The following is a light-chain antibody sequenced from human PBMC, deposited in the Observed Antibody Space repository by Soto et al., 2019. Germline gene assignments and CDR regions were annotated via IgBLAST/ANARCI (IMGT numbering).Light chain of an antibody. J-gene: IGLJ2*01. CDR2: EVS. Sequence: QSALTQLPSASGSPGQSVTISCTGTSSDVGGYNYVSWYQQHPGKAPKLMIYEVSKRPSGVPDRFSGSKSGNTVSLTVSGLQAEDEADYYCSSYAGNNVVFGGGTKLTVL. V-gene: IGLV2-8*01. CDR3: SSYAGNNVV. CDR1: SSDVGGYNY.